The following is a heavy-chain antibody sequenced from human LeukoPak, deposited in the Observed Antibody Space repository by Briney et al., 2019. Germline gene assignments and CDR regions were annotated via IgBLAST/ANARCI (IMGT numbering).Heavy chain of an antibody. CDR3: AKDKGY. V-gene: IGHV3-33*06. CDR2: IWYGGSNK. Sequence: GRSLRLSCAASGFTFSSYGMHWVRQAPGKGLEWVAVIWYGGSNKYYADSVKGRFTISRDNSKNTLYLQMNSLRAEDTAVYYCAKDKGYWGQGTLVTVSS. J-gene: IGHJ4*02. CDR1: GFTFSSYG.